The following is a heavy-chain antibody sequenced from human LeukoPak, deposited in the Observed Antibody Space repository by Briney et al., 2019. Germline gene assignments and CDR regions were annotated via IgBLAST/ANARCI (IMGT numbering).Heavy chain of an antibody. CDR3: AKGTLSAFDY. D-gene: IGHD3-10*01. CDR1: RFTFSSYA. Sequence: PGGSLRLSCAASRFTFSSYAMTWVRQAPGKGLEWVSVISGSGGSTYYADSVKGRFTISRDNSKNTLYLQMNSLRAEDTAVYYCAKGTLSAFDYWGQGTLVTVSS. J-gene: IGHJ4*02. CDR2: ISGSGGST. V-gene: IGHV3-23*01.